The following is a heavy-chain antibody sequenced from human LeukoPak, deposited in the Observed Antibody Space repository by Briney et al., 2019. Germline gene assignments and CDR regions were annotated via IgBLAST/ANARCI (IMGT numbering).Heavy chain of an antibody. CDR2: ISAYNGNT. CDR1: GFTFINYG. D-gene: IGHD6-19*01. J-gene: IGHJ4*02. CDR3: ERAPDTSAWGDY. V-gene: IGHV1-18*01. Sequence: ASVKVSCKASGFTFINYGITWVRQAPGQGLEWMGWISAYNGNTNYAQKVRGRVTMTTDTSTSTAYMELRSLRSDDTAVYYCERAPDTSAWGDYWGLGTLVTVSS.